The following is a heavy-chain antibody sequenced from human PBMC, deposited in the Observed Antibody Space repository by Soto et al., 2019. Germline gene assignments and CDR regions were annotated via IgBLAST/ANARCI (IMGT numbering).Heavy chain of an antibody. CDR2: INAHNGNR. CDR1: GYTFTSYG. J-gene: IGHJ4*02. D-gene: IGHD3-3*01. CDR3: ARDLFVGFDY. Sequence: QVQLVQSGAEVKKPGASVKVSCKASGYTFTSYGISWVRQAPGQGLEWMGWINAHNGNRKYAQKLXGXVXMXPDTSTSTAYMELRSLRCDDTAVYYCARDLFVGFDYWGQGTLVTVSS. V-gene: IGHV1-18*01.